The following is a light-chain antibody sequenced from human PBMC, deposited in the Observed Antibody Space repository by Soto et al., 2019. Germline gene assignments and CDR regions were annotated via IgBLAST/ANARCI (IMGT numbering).Light chain of an antibody. CDR1: QGISTL. CDR2: FAS. V-gene: IGKV1D-16*01. J-gene: IGKJ5*01. Sequence: DLQMTQSPSSLSASVGDTVTITCRASQGISTLLAWYQQKPGKAPKSLIYFASSLQSGVPSRFTGSGSGIDFTLTISTLQPEDFATYYCQQFHSYPITFGQGTRLDIK. CDR3: QQFHSYPIT.